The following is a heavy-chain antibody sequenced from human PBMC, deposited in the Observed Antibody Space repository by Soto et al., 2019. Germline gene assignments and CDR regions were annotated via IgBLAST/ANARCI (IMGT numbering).Heavy chain of an antibody. CDR2: IYHSGST. CDR1: GDSITSNNW. CDR3: AARVWSGHGR. Sequence: QVQLQESGPGLVKPSGTLSLTCGVSGDSITSNNWWSWVRQPPGKGLEWIGEIYHSGSTNYNPSLKSRVTISGDKSKNQFSLKLTSVTAADTGVYFCAARVWSGHGRWGQGTLVTVSS. J-gene: IGHJ4*02. V-gene: IGHV4-4*02. D-gene: IGHD3-3*01.